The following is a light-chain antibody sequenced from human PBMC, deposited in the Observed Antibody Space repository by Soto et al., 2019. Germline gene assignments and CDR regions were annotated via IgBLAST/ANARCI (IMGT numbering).Light chain of an antibody. Sequence: QLVLTQSPSASASLGASVKLTCTPSSGHSSYAIAWHQQQPEKGPRYLMKLNSDGSHSKGDGIPDRFSGSSSGAERYLTISRLQSEDEADYYCQTWGSGIPVVFGGGTKLTVL. J-gene: IGLJ2*01. CDR3: QTWGSGIPVV. CDR2: LNSDGSH. CDR1: SGHSSYA. V-gene: IGLV4-69*01.